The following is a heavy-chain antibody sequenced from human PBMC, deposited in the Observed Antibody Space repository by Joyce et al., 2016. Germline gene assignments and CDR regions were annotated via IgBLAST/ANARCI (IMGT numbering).Heavy chain of an antibody. V-gene: IGHV3-30*18. CDR1: GLPHSNYG. CDR2: ISYDGMYK. J-gene: IGHJ4*02. Sequence: QVQLVESGGGVVQPGRSLRLSCAASGLPHSNYGEHWVRQGPGKGLEGMAIISYDGMYKYYADSGKGRFTIARDNSQNTVVLEMNSLTTEDTAVYYCTKILTATDSSGWFLDYWGQGTLVTVSS. CDR3: TKILTATDSSGWFLDY. D-gene: IGHD6-25*01.